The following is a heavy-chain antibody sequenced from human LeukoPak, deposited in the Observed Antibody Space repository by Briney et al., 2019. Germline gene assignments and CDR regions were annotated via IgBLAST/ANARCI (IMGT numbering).Heavy chain of an antibody. J-gene: IGHJ3*01. CDR2: ISVHNDHP. Sequence: GSSVKVSCKASGGTFSSYAISWVRQAPGQGLEWMGWISVHNDHPTYSQKFKDRVTMTTDSSTKTAYMELRSLKSDDTAIYYCARGGGGGNWNYVLDPFDVWGQGTMVTVFS. CDR3: ARGGGGGNWNYVLDPFDV. V-gene: IGHV1-18*01. D-gene: IGHD1-7*01. CDR1: GGTFSSYA.